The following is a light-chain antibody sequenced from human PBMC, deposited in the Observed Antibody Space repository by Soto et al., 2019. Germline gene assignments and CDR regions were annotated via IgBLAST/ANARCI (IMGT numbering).Light chain of an antibody. J-gene: IGKJ1*01. CDR2: GAS. CDR1: QSVSTN. V-gene: IGKV3-15*01. CDR3: QKYNNGPPWT. Sequence: EIVMTQSPATLSVSPGERATLSCRASQSVSTNLAWYQQKPGQAPRLLIYGASTRATGIPARFSGSGSGTEFPLTISSLQSEVFAVYYCQKYNNGPPWTFGQGTKVKSK.